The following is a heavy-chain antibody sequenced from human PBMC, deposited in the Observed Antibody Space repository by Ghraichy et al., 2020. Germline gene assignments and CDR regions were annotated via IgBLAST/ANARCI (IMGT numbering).Heavy chain of an antibody. V-gene: IGHV3-53*01. J-gene: IGHJ5*02. Sequence: LSLTCAASGSSVSSYYMSWVRQAPGKGPECVSVIYSGGNTYYADSVKGRFTISRDISKNTVYLQMDSLRAEDTAVYYCARLRWLQFFDPWGQGTLVTVSA. CDR3: ARLRWLQFFDP. D-gene: IGHD5-24*01. CDR1: GSSVSSYY. CDR2: IYSGGNT.